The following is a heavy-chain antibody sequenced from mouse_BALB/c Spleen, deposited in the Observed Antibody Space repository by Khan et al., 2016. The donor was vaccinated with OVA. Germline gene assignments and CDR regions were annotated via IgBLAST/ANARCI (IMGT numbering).Heavy chain of an antibody. CDR2: IYPGTDNT. CDR1: GYTFTSYW. D-gene: IGHD1-1*02. CDR3: SSEDAWYHFDH. V-gene: IGHV1-76*01. Sequence: QMQLKQSGAELMRPGASVKLSCKTSGYTFTSYWIQWVKQRSGQGLEWIARIYPGTDNTYYNEKFKDKATLTADKSSSTAYMQISSLKSEDSDVYVCSSEDAWYHFDHWGQGTTVTVSA. J-gene: IGHJ2*01.